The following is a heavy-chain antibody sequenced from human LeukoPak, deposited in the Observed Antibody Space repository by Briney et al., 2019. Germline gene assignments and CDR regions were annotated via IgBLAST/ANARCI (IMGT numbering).Heavy chain of an antibody. J-gene: IGHJ4*02. CDR3: ARDRPVVVVAATNLYYFDY. V-gene: IGHV1-18*01. CDR2: ISAYNGNT. CDR1: GYTFTSYG. Sequence: ASVKVSCKASGYTFTSYGISWVRQAPGQGLEWMGWISAYNGNTNYAQTLQSRVTMTTDTSTSTAYMELRSLRSDDTAVYYCARDRPVVVVAATNLYYFDYWGQGTLVTVSS. D-gene: IGHD2-15*01.